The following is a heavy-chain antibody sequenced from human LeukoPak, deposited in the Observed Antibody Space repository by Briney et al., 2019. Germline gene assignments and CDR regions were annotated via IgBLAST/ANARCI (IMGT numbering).Heavy chain of an antibody. CDR3: ARGRSHRYYYGSGSYLVGY. CDR2: MNPNSGNT. V-gene: IGHV1-8*01. CDR1: GYTFTSYD. J-gene: IGHJ4*02. Sequence: ASVKVSCKASGYTFTSYDINWVRQATGQGLEWMGWMNPNSGNTGYAQKFQGRVTMTRNTSISTAYMELSSLRSEDTAVYYCARGRSHRYYYGSGSYLVGYWGRGTLVTVSS. D-gene: IGHD3-10*01.